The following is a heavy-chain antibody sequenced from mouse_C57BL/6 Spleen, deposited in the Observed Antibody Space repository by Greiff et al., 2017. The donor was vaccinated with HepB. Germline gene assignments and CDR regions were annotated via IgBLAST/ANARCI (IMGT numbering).Heavy chain of an antibody. J-gene: IGHJ4*01. CDR2: IWTGGGT. D-gene: IGHD2-4*01. CDR3: ARDDYDREVYAMDY. V-gene: IGHV2-9-1*01. Sequence: VKLKESGPGLVAPSQSLSITCTVSGFSLTSYAISWVRQPPGKGLEWLGVIWTGGGTNYNSALKSRLSISKDNSKSQVFLKMNSLQTDDTARYYCARDDYDREVYAMDYWGQGTSVTVSS. CDR1: GFSLTSYA.